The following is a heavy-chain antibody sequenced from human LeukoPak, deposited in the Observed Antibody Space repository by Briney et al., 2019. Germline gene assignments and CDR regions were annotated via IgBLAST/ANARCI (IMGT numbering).Heavy chain of an antibody. CDR1: GFTFSSYA. J-gene: IGHJ6*02. CDR2: ISGSGGST. Sequence: GGSLRLSCAASGFTFSSYAMSWVRQAPGKGLEWVSAISGSGGSTYYADSVKGRFTISRDNSKNTLYLQMNSLRAEDTAVYYCARRVGYGSGRDYYYGMDVWGQGTTVTVSS. CDR3: ARRVGYGSGRDYYYGMDV. V-gene: IGHV3-23*01. D-gene: IGHD3-10*01.